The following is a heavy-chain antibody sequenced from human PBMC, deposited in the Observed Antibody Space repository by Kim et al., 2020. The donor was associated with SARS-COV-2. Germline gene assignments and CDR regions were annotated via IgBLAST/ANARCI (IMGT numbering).Heavy chain of an antibody. J-gene: IGHJ4*02. V-gene: IGHV3-15*01. CDR1: GFTFSNAW. CDR2: IKSKTDGGTT. D-gene: IGHD6-19*01. CDR3: TITVGVGAVAL. Sequence: GGSLRLSCAASGFTFSNAWMSWVRQAPGKGLEWVGRIKSKTDGGTTDYAAPVKGRFTISRDDSKNTLYLQMNSLKTEDTAVYYCTITVGVGAVALWGPGTLVTVSS.